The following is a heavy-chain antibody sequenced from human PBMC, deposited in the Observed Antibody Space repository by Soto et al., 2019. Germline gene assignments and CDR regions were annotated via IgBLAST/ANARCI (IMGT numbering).Heavy chain of an antibody. Sequence: QVQLVQSGAEVKKPGSSVKVSCKASGGTFSSYAISWVRQAPGQGLEWMGGIIPIFGTANYAQKFQGRVTSTADESTSTAYMELSSLRSEDTAVYYCAREGIAVAGTSGGWFDPWGQGTLVTVSS. CDR3: AREGIAVAGTSGGWFDP. J-gene: IGHJ5*02. D-gene: IGHD6-19*01. CDR1: GGTFSSYA. CDR2: IIPIFGTA. V-gene: IGHV1-69*12.